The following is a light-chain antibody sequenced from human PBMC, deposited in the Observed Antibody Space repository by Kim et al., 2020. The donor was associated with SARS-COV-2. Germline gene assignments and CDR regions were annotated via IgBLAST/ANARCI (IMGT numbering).Light chain of an antibody. Sequence: ASVGDRVTITCRASQDIAKSLAWYQQKPGKVPHVLIYAASTLQSGVPSRFSGSGSGTEFTLTIGSLQTEDVATYYCQKYDNAPWTFGPGTKVDIK. V-gene: IGKV1-27*01. CDR1: QDIAKS. CDR2: AAS. J-gene: IGKJ1*01. CDR3: QKYDNAPWT.